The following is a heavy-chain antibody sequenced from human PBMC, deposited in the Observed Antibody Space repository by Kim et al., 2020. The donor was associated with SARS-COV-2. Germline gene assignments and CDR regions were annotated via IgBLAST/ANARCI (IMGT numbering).Heavy chain of an antibody. Sequence: GGSLRLSCAASGFTFSSYAMSWVRQAPGKGLEWVSAISGSGGSTYYADSVKGRFTISRDNSKNTLYLQMNSLRAEDTAVYYCASAVGDDFWSGLNYFDYWGQGTLVTVSS. CDR1: GFTFSSYA. D-gene: IGHD3-3*01. CDR3: ASAVGDDFWSGLNYFDY. V-gene: IGHV3-23*01. J-gene: IGHJ4*02. CDR2: ISGSGGST.